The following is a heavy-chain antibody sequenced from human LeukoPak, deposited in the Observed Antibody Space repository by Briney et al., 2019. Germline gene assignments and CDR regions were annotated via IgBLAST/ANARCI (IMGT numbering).Heavy chain of an antibody. V-gene: IGHV3-21*06. Sequence: GGSLGLFCAATGFTFSTYSMNRVRQTPARGLEWVSSINPQGTSTWNADSVKGRFSISRDNAKNSLYLQMNSLSAEDTGVYYCARDFTGESGYAGYWGQGSLVIVSS. CDR3: ARDFTGESGYAGY. CDR1: GFTFSTYS. CDR2: INPQGTST. J-gene: IGHJ4*02. D-gene: IGHD5-12*01.